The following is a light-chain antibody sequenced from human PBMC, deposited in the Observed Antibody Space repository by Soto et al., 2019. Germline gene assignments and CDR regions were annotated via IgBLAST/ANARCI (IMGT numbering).Light chain of an antibody. J-gene: IGLJ1*01. V-gene: IGLV2-14*01. CDR2: ASS. Sequence: QSALTQPASVSGSPGQSITISCTGTSSDVGSYNYVSWYQHHPGKAPRLIIHASSNRPSGVSHRFSGSRSGNTASLTISGLQAEYEADYYCSSYTSGTTLYVFGTGTKVTVL. CDR3: SSYTSGTTLYV. CDR1: SSDVGSYNY.